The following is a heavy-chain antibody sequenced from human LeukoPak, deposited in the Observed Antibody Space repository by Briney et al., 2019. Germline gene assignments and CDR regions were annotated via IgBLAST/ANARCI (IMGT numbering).Heavy chain of an antibody. CDR3: ARLSGYGLHYYYYMDV. CDR2: IYYSGST. V-gene: IGHV4-38-2*02. CDR1: GYSISSGYY. J-gene: IGHJ6*03. Sequence: PSETLSLTCNVSGYSISSGYYWSWIRQPPGKGLEWIGNIYYSGSTYYNPSLKSRVTISVDTSKNQFSLKLSSVTAADTAVYYCARLSGYGLHYYYYMDVWGKGTTVTVSS. D-gene: IGHD5-12*01.